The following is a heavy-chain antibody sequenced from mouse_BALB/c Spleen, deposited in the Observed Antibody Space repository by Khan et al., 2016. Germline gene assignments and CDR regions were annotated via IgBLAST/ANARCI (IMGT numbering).Heavy chain of an antibody. Sequence: QVRLQQSGPELVRPGVSVKISCKGSGYTFTDYAMHWVKQSHAKSLEWIGVISTYSGNTNYNQKLKGKATMTVDKYYSKAYMELTRLTYKDSAIYYGASSGYGNSYYAMDYWGHGTSVTVSS. CDR2: ISTYSGNT. J-gene: IGHJ4*01. V-gene: IGHV1S137*01. CDR1: GYTFTDYA. D-gene: IGHD2-1*01. CDR3: ASSGYGNSYYAMDY.